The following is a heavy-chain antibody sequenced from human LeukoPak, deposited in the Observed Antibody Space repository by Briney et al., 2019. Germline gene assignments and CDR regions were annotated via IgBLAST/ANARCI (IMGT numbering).Heavy chain of an antibody. V-gene: IGHV4-34*01. CDR1: GGSFSDYY. D-gene: IGHD3-10*01. J-gene: IGHJ6*03. CDR2: INHSRST. Sequence: SETLSLTCAVYGGSFSDYYWSWIRQPPGKGLEWIGEINHSRSTNYNPSLKSRVTISVDTSKNQFSLNLSSVTVADTAVYYCAREISGTYYNPLGYMDVWGKGTTVTVSS. CDR3: AREISGTYYNPLGYMDV.